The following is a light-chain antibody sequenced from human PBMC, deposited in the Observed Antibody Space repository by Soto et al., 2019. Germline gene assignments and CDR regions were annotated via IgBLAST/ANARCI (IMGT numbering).Light chain of an antibody. J-gene: IGLJ2*01. CDR2: EGS. CDR1: SSDVGSYNL. CDR3: CSYAGSSTFHVV. Sequence: QSVLTQPASVSGSPGQSITISCTGTSSDVGSYNLVSWYQQHPGKAPKLMIYEGSKRPSGVSSRFSGSKSGNTASLTISGLQAEDEADYYCCSYAGSSTFHVVFGGGTKLTVL. V-gene: IGLV2-23*01.